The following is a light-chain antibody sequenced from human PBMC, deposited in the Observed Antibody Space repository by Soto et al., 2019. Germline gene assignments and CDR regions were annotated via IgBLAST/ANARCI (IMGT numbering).Light chain of an antibody. V-gene: IGKV3D-20*02. CDR3: QQRSNWPRFT. J-gene: IGKJ3*01. CDR2: GAS. Sequence: EIVLTQSPGTLSLSPGERATLSCRASQSVSSRYSAWYQQNPGQAPRLLIYGASSRATGIPDRFSGSGSGTDFNLTISSLEPEDFAVYYCQQRSNWPRFTFGPGTKVDIK. CDR1: QSVSSRY.